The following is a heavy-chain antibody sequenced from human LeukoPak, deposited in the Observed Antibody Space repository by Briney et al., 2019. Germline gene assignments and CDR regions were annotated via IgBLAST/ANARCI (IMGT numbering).Heavy chain of an antibody. CDR2: ISWNSGSI. D-gene: IGHD5-12*01. CDR3: AKDLWLRSDPYYYYGMDV. V-gene: IGHV3-9*01. J-gene: IGHJ6*02. CDR1: GFTFDDYA. Sequence: GRSLRLSCAASGFTFDDYAMHWDRQAPGKGLEWVSGISWNSGSIGYADSVKGRFTISRDNAKNSLYLQMNSLRAEDTALYYCAKDLWLRSDPYYYYGMDVWGQGTTVTVSS.